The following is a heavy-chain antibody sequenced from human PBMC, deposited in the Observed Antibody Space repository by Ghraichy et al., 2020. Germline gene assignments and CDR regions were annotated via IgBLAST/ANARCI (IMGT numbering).Heavy chain of an antibody. CDR2: INHSGST. Sequence: SETLSLTCAVSGGSFSGYYWSWIRQPPGKGLEWIGEINHSGSTNYNPSLKSRVTISVDTSKNQFSLKLSSVTAADTAVYYCARGLLLIQSRYYYYMDVWGKGTTVTVSS. J-gene: IGHJ6*03. D-gene: IGHD4-11*01. CDR3: ARGLLLIQSRYYYYMDV. CDR1: GGSFSGYY. V-gene: IGHV4-34*01.